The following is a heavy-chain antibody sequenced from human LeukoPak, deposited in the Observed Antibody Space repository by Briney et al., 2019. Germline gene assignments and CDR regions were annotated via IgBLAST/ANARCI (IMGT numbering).Heavy chain of an antibody. CDR3: AKDRRGDYTFDY. CDR1: GFTFSSYS. D-gene: IGHD4-17*01. Sequence: GGSLRLSCAASGFTFSSYSMNWVRQAPGKGLEWVSSISSSSSYIYYADSVKGRFTISRDNSKNTLNLQMNSLRAEDTAVYYCAKDRRGDYTFDYWGQGTLVTVSS. V-gene: IGHV3-21*01. CDR2: ISSSSSYI. J-gene: IGHJ4*02.